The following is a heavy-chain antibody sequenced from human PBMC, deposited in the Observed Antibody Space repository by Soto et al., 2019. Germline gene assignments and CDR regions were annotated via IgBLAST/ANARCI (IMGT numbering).Heavy chain of an antibody. V-gene: IGHV4-59*01. CDR1: GGSISSYY. J-gene: IGHJ5*02. D-gene: IGHD3-10*01. Sequence: SETLSLTCTVSGGSISSYYWSWIRQPPGKGLEWIGYIYYSGSTNYNPSLKSRVTISVDTSKNQFSLKLSSVTAADTAVYYCARIRITMVRGVIVNWFDHWGQGTLVTVS. CDR3: ARIRITMVRGVIVNWFDH. CDR2: IYYSGST.